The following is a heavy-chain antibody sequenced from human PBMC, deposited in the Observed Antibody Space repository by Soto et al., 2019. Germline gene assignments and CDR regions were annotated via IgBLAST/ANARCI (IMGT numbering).Heavy chain of an antibody. CDR1: GYSFTSYW. V-gene: IGHV5-51*01. CDR3: ARHSFEYSYGGDDAFDI. D-gene: IGHD5-18*01. Sequence: GESLKISCKGSGYSFTSYWIGWVRQMPGKGLEWMGIIYPGDSDTRYSPSFQGQVTISADKSISTAYLQWSSLKASDTAMYYCARHSFEYSYGGDDAFDIWGQGTMVTVSS. J-gene: IGHJ3*02. CDR2: IYPGDSDT.